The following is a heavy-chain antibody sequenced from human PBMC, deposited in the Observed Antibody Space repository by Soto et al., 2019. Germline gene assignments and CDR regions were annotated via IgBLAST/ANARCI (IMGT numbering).Heavy chain of an antibody. CDR2: INAGNSNT. D-gene: IGHD6-13*01. J-gene: IGHJ4*02. CDR1: GYTFTSYA. V-gene: IGHV1-3*01. CDR3: ALTPSSSWYIDY. Sequence: ASVKVSCKASGYTFTSYAMHWVRQAPGQRLEWMGWINAGNSNTKYSQKFQERVTITRDTSARTAYLELSSLIFEDTAVYYCALTPSSSWYIDYWGQGTLVTVSS.